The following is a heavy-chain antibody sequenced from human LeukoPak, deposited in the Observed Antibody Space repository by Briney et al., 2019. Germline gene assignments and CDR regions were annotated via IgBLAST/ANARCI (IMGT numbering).Heavy chain of an antibody. V-gene: IGHV4-59*01. Sequence: SETLSLTCTVSGGSISSYYWSWIRQPPGKGLEWIGYINYSGSTNYNPSLKSRVTMSVDTSKNQFSLKLSSVTAADTAVYYCARLRGYSYGSFDYWGQGTLVTVSS. CDR1: GGSISSYY. CDR2: INYSGST. CDR3: ARLRGYSYGSFDY. D-gene: IGHD5-18*01. J-gene: IGHJ4*02.